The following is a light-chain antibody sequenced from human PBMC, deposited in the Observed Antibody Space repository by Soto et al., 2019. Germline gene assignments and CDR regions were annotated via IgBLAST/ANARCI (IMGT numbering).Light chain of an antibody. V-gene: IGKV1-5*01. CDR1: QGVSKG. CDR3: QQYDSYSWT. CDR2: DSS. J-gene: IGKJ1*01. Sequence: DIQMTQDPFTLSASVWDRVPSNCPASQGVSKGLGWYQHKPGKAPKLLIYDSSNLESGVPSRFSGSGSGTEFTLPINSLQPDDFATYSCQQYDSYSWTFGQGTKVEIK.